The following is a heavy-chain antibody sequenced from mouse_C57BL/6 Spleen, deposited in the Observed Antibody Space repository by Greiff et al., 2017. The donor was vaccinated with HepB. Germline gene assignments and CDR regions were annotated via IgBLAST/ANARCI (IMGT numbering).Heavy chain of an antibody. CDR2: IDPETGGT. CDR1: GYTFTDYE. D-gene: IGHD1-1*01. J-gene: IGHJ4*01. Sequence: LVESGAELVRPGASVTLSCKASGYTFTDYEMHWVKQTPVHGLEWIGAIDPETGGTAYNQKFKGKAILTADKSSSTAYMELRSLTSEDSAVYYCTRSHYGSSSVYAMDYWGQGTSVTVSS. V-gene: IGHV1-15*01. CDR3: TRSHYGSSSVYAMDY.